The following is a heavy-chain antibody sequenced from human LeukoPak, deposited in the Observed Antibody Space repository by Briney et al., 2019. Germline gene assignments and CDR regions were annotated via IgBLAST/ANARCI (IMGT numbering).Heavy chain of an antibody. CDR3: AKTRDLILTGRMWEAGYYFDY. CDR2: ISGSGGST. Sequence: GGSLTLSCAASGFTFSSYAMSWVRQAPGKGLEWVSAISGSGGSTYYADSVKGRFTISRDNSKNTLYLQVNSLRAEDTAVYYCAKTRDLILTGRMWEAGYYFDYWGQGTLVTVSS. J-gene: IGHJ4*02. D-gene: IGHD3-9*01. CDR1: GFTFSSYA. V-gene: IGHV3-23*01.